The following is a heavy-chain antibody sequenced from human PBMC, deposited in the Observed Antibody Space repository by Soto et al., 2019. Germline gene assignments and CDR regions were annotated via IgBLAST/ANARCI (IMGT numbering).Heavy chain of an antibody. V-gene: IGHV3-23*01. Sequence: GGSLRLSCAASGFAFSSYAMSWVRQAPGKGLEWVSIIGASGGGTYYADSVQGRFTISRDNSKNTLYLQMNSLGAEDTAVYYCAKDGSGITLVRGASGAFDSWGHGTMVTVSS. CDR2: IGASGGGT. CDR1: GFAFSSYA. J-gene: IGHJ3*02. D-gene: IGHD3-10*01. CDR3: AKDGSGITLVRGASGAFDS.